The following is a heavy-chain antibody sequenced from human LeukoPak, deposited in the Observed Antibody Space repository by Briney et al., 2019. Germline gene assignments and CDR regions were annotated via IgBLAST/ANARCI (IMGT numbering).Heavy chain of an antibody. CDR2: INHSGST. CDR3: ARGSYDYVWGSYLYYFDY. V-gene: IGHV4-34*01. J-gene: IGHJ4*02. Sequence: SETLSLTCAVYGGSFSGYYWSWIRQPPGKGLEWIGEINHSGSTNYNPSLKSRVTISVDTSKNRFSLKLSSVTAADTAVYYCARGSYDYVWGSYLYYFDYWGQGTLVTVSS. CDR1: GGSFSGYY. D-gene: IGHD3-16*02.